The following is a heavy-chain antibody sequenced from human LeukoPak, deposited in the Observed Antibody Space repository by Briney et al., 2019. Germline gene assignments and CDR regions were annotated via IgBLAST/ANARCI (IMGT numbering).Heavy chain of an antibody. D-gene: IGHD2-2*01. V-gene: IGHV3-11*01. Sequence: GGSLRLSCAASGFTFSDSYMTWVRQAPGKGVEWVAYISGSGHDINYSESAKGRFTISRDNAKNTLYMQMSSLRVEDTAVYYCAKVASPSYGISSIRGGPRYFDYWGQGTLVTVSP. J-gene: IGHJ4*02. CDR1: GFTFSDSY. CDR2: ISGSGHDI. CDR3: AKVASPSYGISSIRGGPRYFDY.